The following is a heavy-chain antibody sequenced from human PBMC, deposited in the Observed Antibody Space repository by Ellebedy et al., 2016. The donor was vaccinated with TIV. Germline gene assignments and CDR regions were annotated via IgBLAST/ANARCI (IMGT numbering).Heavy chain of an antibody. CDR2: ISGSGGDT. J-gene: IGHJ3*02. D-gene: IGHD3-22*01. CDR3: AKSHDSSGYHYVGAFDI. Sequence: GGSLRFSCAASGFTFSTYAMSWVRQTPGKGLEWVSVISGSGGDTSYTDSVKGRFAISRDNAKNTLYLQMGSLRAEDTAIYYCAKSHDSSGYHYVGAFDIWGLGTKVTASS. CDR1: GFTFSTYA. V-gene: IGHV3-23*01.